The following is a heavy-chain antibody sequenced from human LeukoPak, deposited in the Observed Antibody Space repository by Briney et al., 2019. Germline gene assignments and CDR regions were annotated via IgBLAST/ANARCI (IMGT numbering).Heavy chain of an antibody. D-gene: IGHD3-22*01. CDR1: GGTFSSYA. Sequence: SVEVSCKASGGTFSSYAISWVRQAPGQGLEWMGGIIPIFGTANYAQKFQGRVTITTDESTSTAYMELSSLRSEDTAVYYCARVADSSGYPIDYWGQGTLVTVSS. CDR2: IIPIFGTA. J-gene: IGHJ4*02. V-gene: IGHV1-69*05. CDR3: ARVADSSGYPIDY.